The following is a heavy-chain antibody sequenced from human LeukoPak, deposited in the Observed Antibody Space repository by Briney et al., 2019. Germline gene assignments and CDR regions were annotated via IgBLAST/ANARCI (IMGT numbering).Heavy chain of an antibody. CDR2: ISYDGSNK. Sequence: PGGSLRLSCAASGFTFSSYAMHWVRQAPGKGLEWVAVISYDGSNKYYADSVKGRFTISRDNSKNTLYPQMNSLRAEDTAVYYCARGATYYYGSGSSQFDYWGQGTLVTVSS. V-gene: IGHV3-30*04. J-gene: IGHJ4*02. D-gene: IGHD3-10*01. CDR3: ARGATYYYGSGSSQFDY. CDR1: GFTFSSYA.